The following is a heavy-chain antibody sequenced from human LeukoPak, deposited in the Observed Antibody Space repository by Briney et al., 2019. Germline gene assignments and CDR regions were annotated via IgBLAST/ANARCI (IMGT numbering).Heavy chain of an antibody. D-gene: IGHD2-21*01. J-gene: IGHJ3*02. CDR3: ARVKVGRGDYAFDI. V-gene: IGHV4-59*01. Sequence: PSETLSLTCTVSGGSISSYYWSWIRQPPGKGLEWIGYIYYSGSTNYNPSLKSRVTISVDTSKNQFSLKLSSVTAADTAVYYCARVKVGRGDYAFDIWGQGTMVTVSS. CDR2: IYYSGST. CDR1: GGSISSYY.